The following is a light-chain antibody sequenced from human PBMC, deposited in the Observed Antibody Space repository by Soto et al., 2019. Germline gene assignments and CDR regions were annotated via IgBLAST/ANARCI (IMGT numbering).Light chain of an antibody. CDR2: SNS. Sequence: QPVLTQPPSASGTPGQRVTISCSGSSSNIRSNTVNWYQQLPGTAPKLLIYSNSQRPLGVPDRFSGSRSGTSASLAISGLQSEDEAHYYCAAWDDSLNGPVFGGGTKLTVL. CDR1: SSNIRSNT. J-gene: IGLJ2*01. V-gene: IGLV1-44*01. CDR3: AAWDDSLNGPV.